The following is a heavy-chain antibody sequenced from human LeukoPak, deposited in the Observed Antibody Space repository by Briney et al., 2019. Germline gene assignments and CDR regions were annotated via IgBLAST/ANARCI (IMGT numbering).Heavy chain of an antibody. J-gene: IGHJ4*02. V-gene: IGHV3-30*19. CDR3: ARDYDILTGYGGFDY. D-gene: IGHD3-9*01. CDR2: ISYDGSNK. Sequence: PGGSLRLSCAASGFTFSKYGMHWVRQAPGKGLEWVAVISYDGSNKYYADSVKGRFTVSRDNSKNTLYLQMNSLRAEDTAVYYCARDYDILTGYGGFDYWGQGTLVTVSS. CDR1: GFTFSKYG.